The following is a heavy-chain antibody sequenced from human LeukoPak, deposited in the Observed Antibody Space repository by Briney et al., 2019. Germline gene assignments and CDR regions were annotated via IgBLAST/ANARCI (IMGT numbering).Heavy chain of an antibody. J-gene: IGHJ5*02. CDR2: IYTSGST. CDR1: GGSISSGSYY. Sequence: PSQTLSLTCTVSGGSISSGSYYWSWIRQPAGKGLEWIGRIYTSGSTNYNPSLKSRVTISVDTSKNQFSLKLSSVTAADTAVYYCARDSMVRGVSWFDPWGQGTLVNVSS. CDR3: ARDSMVRGVSWFDP. V-gene: IGHV4-61*02. D-gene: IGHD3-10*01.